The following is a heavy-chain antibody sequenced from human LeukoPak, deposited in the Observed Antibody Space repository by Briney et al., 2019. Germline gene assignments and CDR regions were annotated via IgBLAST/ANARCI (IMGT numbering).Heavy chain of an antibody. Sequence: GGSLRLSCAASGFTFSSYWMHWVRQAPGKGLVGVSRINSDGRSTNYADSVKGRFTISRDNAKNTLYLQMNSLRAEDTAVYYCVRVRWGGLYYFDYWGQGTLVTVSS. CDR1: GFTFSSYW. CDR2: INSDGRST. D-gene: IGHD3-16*01. J-gene: IGHJ4*02. V-gene: IGHV3-74*01. CDR3: VRVRWGGLYYFDY.